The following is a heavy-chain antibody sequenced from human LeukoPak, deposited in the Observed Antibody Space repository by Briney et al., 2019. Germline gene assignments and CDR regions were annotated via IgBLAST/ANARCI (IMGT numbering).Heavy chain of an antibody. J-gene: IGHJ6*02. CDR1: GGSISSGSYY. V-gene: IGHV4-61*02. CDR2: IYTSGST. D-gene: IGHD3-22*01. CDR3: AKTYYYDSSNYGMDV. Sequence: SETLSLTCTVSGGSISSGSYYWSWIRQPAGKGLGWIGRIYTSGSTNYNPSLKSRVTISVDTSKNQFSLKLSSVTAADTAVYYCAKTYYYDSSNYGMDVWGQGTTVTVSS.